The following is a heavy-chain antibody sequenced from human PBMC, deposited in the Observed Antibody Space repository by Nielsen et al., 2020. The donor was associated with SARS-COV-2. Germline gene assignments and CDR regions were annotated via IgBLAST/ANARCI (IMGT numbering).Heavy chain of an antibody. CDR2: ISGYNGDT. V-gene: IGHV1-18*01. CDR1: GYSFTRNG. J-gene: IGHJ3*01. D-gene: IGHD3-9*01. CDR3: ARDALRYFDWFFVDSFDL. Sequence: ASVKVSCKASGYSFTRNGISWVRQAPGQGLEWMGWISGYNGDTNYEQRFQGRVTMTADTSTSTAYMELRSLKSDDTAVYYCARDALRYFDWFFVDSFDLWGQGTTVTVSS.